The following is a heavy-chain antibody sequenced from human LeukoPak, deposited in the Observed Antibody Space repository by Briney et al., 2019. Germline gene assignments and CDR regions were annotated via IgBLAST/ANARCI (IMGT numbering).Heavy chain of an antibody. Sequence: GGSLRLSCAASGFTVSSNYMSWVRQAPGKGLEWVSVIYSGGSTYYADSVKGRFTISRDNSKNTLYLQMNSLRAEGTAVYYCASGSGSYRTPYYYMDVWGTGTTVTVSS. V-gene: IGHV3-53*01. D-gene: IGHD3-10*01. CDR1: GFTVSSNY. J-gene: IGHJ6*03. CDR2: IYSGGST. CDR3: ASGSGSYRTPYYYMDV.